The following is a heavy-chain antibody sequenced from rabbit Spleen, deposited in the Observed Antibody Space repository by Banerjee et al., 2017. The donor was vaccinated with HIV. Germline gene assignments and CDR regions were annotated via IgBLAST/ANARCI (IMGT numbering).Heavy chain of an antibody. CDR3: ARDTGSSFSSYGMDL. CDR2: IDSGNSGFT. V-gene: IGHV1S40*01. CDR1: GVSFSFNSY. J-gene: IGHJ6*01. Sequence: QSLEEFGGDLVKPGASLTLTCKASGVSFSFNSYMCWVRQAPGKGLEWIACIDSGNSGFTYFASWAKGRFTISKTSSTTVTLQMTSLTVADTATYFCARDTGSSFSSYGMDLWGPGTLVTVS. D-gene: IGHD8-1*01.